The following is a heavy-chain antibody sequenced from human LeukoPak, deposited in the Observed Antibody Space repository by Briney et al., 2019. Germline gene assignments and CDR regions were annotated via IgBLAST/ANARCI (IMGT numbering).Heavy chain of an antibody. D-gene: IGHD3-10*01. J-gene: IGHJ6*02. CDR3: ARDGYYYGSGSHPKNYYYYYGMDV. V-gene: IGHV4-4*09. Sequence: PSETLSLTCTVSGGSISSYYWSWIRQPPGKGLEWIGYIYTSGSTNYNPSLKSRVTISVDTSKNQFSLQLNSVTPEDTAVYYCARDGYYYGSGSHPKNYYYYYGMDVWGQGTTVTVSS. CDR2: IYTSGST. CDR1: GGSISSYY.